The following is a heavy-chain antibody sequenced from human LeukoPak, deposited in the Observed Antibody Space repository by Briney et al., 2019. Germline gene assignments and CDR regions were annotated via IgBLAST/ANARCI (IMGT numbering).Heavy chain of an antibody. CDR1: GYSFTDNY. J-gene: IGHJ5*02. V-gene: IGHV1-2*02. Sequence: ASVKVSCKTSGYSFTDNYMHWVRHTPGQGLEWMGWINPNSGGTSSSQKFQGRVNMNRDTSISTVYMEVSWLTSDDTAIYYCARADRLHGGPYLIGPWGQGTLVTVSS. CDR2: INPNSGGT. CDR3: ARADRLHGGPYLIGP. D-gene: IGHD2-21*01.